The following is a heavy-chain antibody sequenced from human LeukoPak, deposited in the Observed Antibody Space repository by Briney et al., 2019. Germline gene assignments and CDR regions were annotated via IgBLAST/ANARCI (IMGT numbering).Heavy chain of an antibody. CDR1: GGSFSGYY. CDR3: ASFVGASRHGDPLYYYYMDV. J-gene: IGHJ6*03. D-gene: IGHD2-21*02. Sequence: PSETLSLTCAVYGGSFSGYYWSWIRQPPGKGLEGIGEINHSGSTNYNPSLKSRVTISVDTSKNQFSLKLSPVTAADTAVYYCASFVGASRHGDPLYYYYMDVWGKGTTVIVSS. V-gene: IGHV4-34*01. CDR2: INHSGST.